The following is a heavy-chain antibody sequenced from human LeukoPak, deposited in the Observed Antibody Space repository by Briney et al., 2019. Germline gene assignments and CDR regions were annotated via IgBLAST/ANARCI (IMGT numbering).Heavy chain of an antibody. CDR1: GDSVSSNSAA. V-gene: IGHV6-1*01. J-gene: IGHJ6*02. CDR2: TYYRSKWYN. D-gene: IGHD3-10*01. CDR3: ARDAVIITMVRGVRVFYYYGLDV. Sequence: SQTLSLTCAISGDSVSSNSAAWNWIRQSPSRGLEWLGRTYYRSKWYNDYAVSVKSRITINPDTSKNQFSLQLNSVTPEDTAVYYCARDAVIITMVRGVRVFYYYGLDVWGQGTTVTVYS.